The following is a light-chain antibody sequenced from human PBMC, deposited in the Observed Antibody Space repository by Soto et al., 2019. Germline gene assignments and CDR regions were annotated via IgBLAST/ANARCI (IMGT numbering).Light chain of an antibody. J-gene: IGKJ4*01. CDR1: ERLSSVY. CDR2: GAS. CDR3: QQHINWPLT. Sequence: EIVLTQSPGTLSLSPGERATLSCRASERLSSVYLAWYQQRPGQPPRLLIYGASNRATGIPDRFSGSGSGADFTLTISSLEPEDFALYYCQQHINWPLTFGGGTKVDIK. V-gene: IGKV3-11*01.